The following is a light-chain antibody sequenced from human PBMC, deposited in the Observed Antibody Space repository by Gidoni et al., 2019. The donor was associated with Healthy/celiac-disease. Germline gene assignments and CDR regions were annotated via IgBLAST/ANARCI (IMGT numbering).Light chain of an antibody. CDR1: SSDVGNYNL. V-gene: IGLV2-23*02. Sequence: QSALTQPASVSGSPGQSITIPCTGTSSDVGNYNLVSWYQQHPGKAPKLMIYEVSKRPSGVSNRFSGSKSGNTASLTISGLQAEDEADYYCCSYAGGSTVVFGGGTKLTVL. CDR3: CSYAGGSTVV. J-gene: IGLJ2*01. CDR2: EVS.